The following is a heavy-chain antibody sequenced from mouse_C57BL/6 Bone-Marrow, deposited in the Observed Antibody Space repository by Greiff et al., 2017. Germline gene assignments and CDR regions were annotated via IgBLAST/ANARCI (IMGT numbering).Heavy chain of an antibody. CDR2: INTNYGTT. J-gene: IGHJ4*01. D-gene: IGHD2-4*01. CDR1: GYSFTDYN. V-gene: IGHV1-39*01. CDR3: ARGYDYDYAMYY. Sequence: EVQVVESGPELVKPGASVKISCKASGYSFTDYNMNWVKQSNGKSLEWIGVINTNYGTTSYNQKFKGQATAYMQLNSLPSEDSAVYYCARGYDYDYAMYYWGQGTSVTVSS.